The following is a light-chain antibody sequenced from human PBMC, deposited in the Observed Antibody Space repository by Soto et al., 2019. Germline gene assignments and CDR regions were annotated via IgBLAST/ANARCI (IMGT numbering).Light chain of an antibody. CDR2: AAS. CDR3: QQCGSSPWT. J-gene: IGKJ1*01. CDR1: QSVSSYY. Sequence: EIVLTQSPGTLSLSPGERATLSCRASQSVSSYYLAWYQQKPGQAPRLLIYAASSMATGIPDRFSGGGSGTDFTLTISRLEPEDFAVYYCQQCGSSPWTFGQGTKVEIK. V-gene: IGKV3-20*01.